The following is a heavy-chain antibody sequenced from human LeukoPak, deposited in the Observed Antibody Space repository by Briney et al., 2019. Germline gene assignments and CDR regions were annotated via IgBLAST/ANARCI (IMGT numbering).Heavy chain of an antibody. CDR1: GFTFSSYG. CDR3: AKDLGVVVVAAGFDY. Sequence: GGSLRLSCAASGFTFSSYGMHWVRQAPGKGLEWVAVIWYDGSNKYYADSVKGRFTISRDNSKNTLYLQMNSLRAEDTAVYYCAKDLGVVVVAAGFDYWGPGTLVTVSS. V-gene: IGHV3-33*06. D-gene: IGHD2-15*01. J-gene: IGHJ4*02. CDR2: IWYDGSNK.